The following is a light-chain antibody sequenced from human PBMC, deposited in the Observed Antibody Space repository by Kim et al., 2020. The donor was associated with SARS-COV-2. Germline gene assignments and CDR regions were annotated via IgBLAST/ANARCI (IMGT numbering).Light chain of an antibody. Sequence: LSPGETATLSCRASQTVNNNFLAWYQQKPGQPPRLLIYGASTRATGIPDRFSGSGSGTDFILTLSRLEPEDFAVYYCQQYGESLTFGGGTKVDIK. J-gene: IGKJ4*01. CDR3: QQYGESLT. V-gene: IGKV3-20*01. CDR2: GAS. CDR1: QTVNNNF.